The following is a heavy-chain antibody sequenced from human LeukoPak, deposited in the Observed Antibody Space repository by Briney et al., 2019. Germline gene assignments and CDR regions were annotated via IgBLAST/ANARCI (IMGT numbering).Heavy chain of an antibody. CDR3: ALSRTLDY. Sequence: GGSLRLSCAASGFTFSSYWMYWVRQAPGKGLVSVSRINTNGTSTSYADSVKGRFTISRDNAKNTLYLQMNSLRPEDTAVYYCALSRTLDYWGQGTLVTVSS. V-gene: IGHV3-74*01. J-gene: IGHJ4*02. CDR2: INTNGTST. CDR1: GFTFSSYW. D-gene: IGHD3-16*02.